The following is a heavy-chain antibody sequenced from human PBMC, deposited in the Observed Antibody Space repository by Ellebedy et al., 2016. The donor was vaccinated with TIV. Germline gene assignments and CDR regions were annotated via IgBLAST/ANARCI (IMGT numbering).Heavy chain of an antibody. J-gene: IGHJ4*02. CDR3: AIGLPVTAIPVCDY. Sequence: PAGSLRLSCGASGFTISSHGMHWVRQAPHKCLEGVAFTRADEGSAFYANSVKDRFTVSRDNSKNKLYLQMSSMRTEDTDVYFGAIGLPVTAIPVCDYWGQGTMVTVSS. V-gene: IGHV3-30*02. D-gene: IGHD2-21*02. CDR1: GFTISSHG. CDR2: TRADEGSA.